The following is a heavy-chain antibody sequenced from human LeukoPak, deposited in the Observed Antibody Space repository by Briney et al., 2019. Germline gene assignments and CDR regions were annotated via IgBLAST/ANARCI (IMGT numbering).Heavy chain of an antibody. J-gene: IGHJ4*02. Sequence: PSETLSLTCAVSGHSLNTNTWWSWVRQPPGKGLEWTGEIFHSGSTNYHPSLESRLTISMDTSTHSFSLRLTSVTAADTCVDYCARGIFGARAFEYWGQGILVTVSS. CDR2: IFHSGST. V-gene: IGHV4-4*02. D-gene: IGHD2/OR15-2a*01. CDR3: ARGIFGARAFEY. CDR1: GHSLNTNTW.